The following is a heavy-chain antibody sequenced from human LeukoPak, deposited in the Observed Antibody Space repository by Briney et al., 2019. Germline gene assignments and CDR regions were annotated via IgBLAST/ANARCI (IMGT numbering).Heavy chain of an antibody. J-gene: IGHJ4*02. D-gene: IGHD3-9*01. CDR3: AKDQTGRYFDWFPPGDF. V-gene: IGHV3-23*01. CDR2: ISGSGGST. Sequence: PGGSLTLSCAASGFTFSSYGMSWLRQAPGKGLEGVFAISGSGGSTYYADSVKGRFTISRDNSKNTLYLQMNSLRAEDTAVYYCAKDQTGRYFDWFPPGDFWGQGTLVTVSS. CDR1: GFTFSSYG.